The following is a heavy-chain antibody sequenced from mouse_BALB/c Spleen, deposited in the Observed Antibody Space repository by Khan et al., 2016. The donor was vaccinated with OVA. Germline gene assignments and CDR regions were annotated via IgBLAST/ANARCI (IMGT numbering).Heavy chain of an antibody. CDR3: DRNRDSYFDY. D-gene: IGHD3-3*01. J-gene: IGHJ2*01. Sequence: QVELVQSGPELKKPGETVKISCKASGYTFTDYSMHWVKQAPGKGLKWMGWINTETGEPTYADDFKGRFAFSLETSASTAYLQFNNLKNEDTATYFCDRNRDSYFDYWGQGTTLTVSS. CDR1: GYTFTDYS. CDR2: INTETGEP. V-gene: IGHV9-2-1*01.